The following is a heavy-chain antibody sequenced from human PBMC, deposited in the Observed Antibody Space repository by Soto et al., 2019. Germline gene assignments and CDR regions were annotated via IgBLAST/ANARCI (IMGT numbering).Heavy chain of an antibody. CDR2: IKQDGSEK. D-gene: IGHD3-3*01. CDR1: GFTFCSYW. Sequence: GGSLRLSCAASGFTFCSYWMSWVRQAPGKGLEWVANIKQDGSEKYYVDSVKGRFTISRDNAKNSLYLQMNSLRSEDTAVYYCARGGSLRFLEWLSFNWFDPWGQGTLVTVSS. CDR3: ARGGSLRFLEWLSFNWFDP. V-gene: IGHV3-7*01. J-gene: IGHJ5*02.